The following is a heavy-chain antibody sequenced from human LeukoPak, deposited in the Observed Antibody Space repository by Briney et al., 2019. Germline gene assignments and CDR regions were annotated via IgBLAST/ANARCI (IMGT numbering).Heavy chain of an antibody. Sequence: GGSLRLSCAAPGFTFSTYWMSWVRQAPGKGLEWVANIKQDGSVRYYVDSVKGRFTISRDNAKNSVYLQMNNVRGEDTAVYYCARIGYTSSSFDYWGQGTMVIVSS. D-gene: IGHD6-6*01. V-gene: IGHV3-7*01. J-gene: IGHJ4*02. CDR1: GFTFSTYW. CDR2: IKQDGSVR. CDR3: ARIGYTSSSFDY.